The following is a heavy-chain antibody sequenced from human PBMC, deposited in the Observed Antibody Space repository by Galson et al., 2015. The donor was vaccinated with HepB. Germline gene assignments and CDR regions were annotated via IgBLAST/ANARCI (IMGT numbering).Heavy chain of an antibody. J-gene: IGHJ6*03. CDR2: ISAYNGNT. Sequence: SVKVSCKASGYTFTSYGISWVRQAPGQGLEWMGWISAYNGNTNYAQKLQGRVTMTTDTSTSTAYMELRSLRSDDTAVYYCARDRNTPHCSSTSCPMDVWGKGTTVTVSS. V-gene: IGHV1-18*01. D-gene: IGHD2-2*01. CDR1: GYTFTSYG. CDR3: ARDRNTPHCSSTSCPMDV.